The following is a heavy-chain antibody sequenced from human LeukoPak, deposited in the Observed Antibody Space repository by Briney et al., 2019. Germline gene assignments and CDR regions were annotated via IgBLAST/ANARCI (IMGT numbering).Heavy chain of an antibody. D-gene: IGHD6-13*01. CDR1: GDTFTSYD. J-gene: IGHJ6*02. Sequence: ASVTVSCEASGDTFTSYDINWVRQATGQGLEWMGWMNPNSGNTVYAQKFQGRVTMTRNTSISTAYMELSSLRSDDTAVYYCARDREPFTYSSSWYGMDVWGQGTTVTVSS. V-gene: IGHV1-8*01. CDR2: MNPNSGNT. CDR3: ARDREPFTYSSSWYGMDV.